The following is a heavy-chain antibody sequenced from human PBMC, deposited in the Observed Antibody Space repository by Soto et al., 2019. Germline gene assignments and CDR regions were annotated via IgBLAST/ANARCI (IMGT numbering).Heavy chain of an antibody. V-gene: IGHV1-18*01. D-gene: IGHD6-13*01. Sequence: ASLKVSCKSSGYTFTSYGISWVRQAPGQGLEWMGWIIAYNGNTNYAQKLQGRVTMTTDTSTSTAYMELRSLRSDDTAVYYCARDSGSSWSNWFDPWGQGTLVTVSS. CDR3: ARDSGSSWSNWFDP. J-gene: IGHJ5*02. CDR2: IIAYNGNT. CDR1: GYTFTSYG.